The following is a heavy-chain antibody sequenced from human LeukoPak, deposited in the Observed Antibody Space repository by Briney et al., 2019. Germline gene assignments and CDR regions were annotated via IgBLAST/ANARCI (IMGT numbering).Heavy chain of an antibody. J-gene: IGHJ4*02. CDR3: ARVDRMAEIDF. Sequence: ASVKVSCKASGYTFTTYVLSWVRRAPGQGLEWMGWISTYTGNAKYSQKLQDRVTMTTDTSTSTGYMELRGLTSDDTDVYYCARVDRMAEIDFWGQGTLVIVSA. CDR2: ISTYTGNA. V-gene: IGHV1-18*01. CDR1: GYTFTTYV. D-gene: IGHD1-14*01.